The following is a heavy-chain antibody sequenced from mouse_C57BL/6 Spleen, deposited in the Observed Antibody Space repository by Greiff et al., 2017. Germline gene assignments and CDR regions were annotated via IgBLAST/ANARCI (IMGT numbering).Heavy chain of an antibody. CDR2: IDPENGDT. CDR3: TNYGSSYDD. Sequence: EVQLQQSGAELVRPGASVKLSCTASGFNIKDDYMHWVKQRPEQGLEWIGWIDPENGDTEYASKFQGKATITADTSSNTAYLQLSSLTSEDTAVYYCTNYGSSYDDWGQGTTLTVSA. CDR1: GFNIKDDY. J-gene: IGHJ2*01. V-gene: IGHV14-4*01. D-gene: IGHD1-1*01.